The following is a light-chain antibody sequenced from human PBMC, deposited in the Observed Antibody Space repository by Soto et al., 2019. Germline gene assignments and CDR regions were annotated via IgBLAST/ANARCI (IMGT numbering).Light chain of an antibody. V-gene: IGKV1-33*01. CDR3: QHYDTFPYT. J-gene: IGKJ2*01. CDR2: GAS. Sequence: DIQMTQSPSSLSASVGDRVTITCQSSQDITTFLNWYQQKPGKAPKLLIYGASSLETGVPSRFSGSGFGTDFTFIITSLQPEDIATYYCQHYDTFPYTFGKGTKLEIK. CDR1: QDITTF.